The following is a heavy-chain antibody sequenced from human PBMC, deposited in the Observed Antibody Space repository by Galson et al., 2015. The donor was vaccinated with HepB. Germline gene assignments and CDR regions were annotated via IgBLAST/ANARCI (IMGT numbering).Heavy chain of an antibody. CDR1: GYTFTSYY. CDR2: INPSGGST. Sequence: SVKVSCKASGYTFTSYYMHWVRQAPGQGLEWMGIINPSGGSTSYAQKFQGRVTMTRDTSTSTVYMELSSLRSEDTAVYYCAREGYYDSSGYHTGANWGAGCDPWGQGTLVTVSS. D-gene: IGHD3-22*01. J-gene: IGHJ5*02. V-gene: IGHV1-46*03. CDR3: AREGYYDSSGYHTGANWGAGCDP.